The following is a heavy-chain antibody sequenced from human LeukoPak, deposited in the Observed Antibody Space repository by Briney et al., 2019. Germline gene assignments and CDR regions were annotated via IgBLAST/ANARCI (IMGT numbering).Heavy chain of an antibody. Sequence: ASVKVSCKASGYTFTSYGISWVRQAPGQGLERMGWISAYNGNTNYAQKLQGRVTMTTDTSTSTAYMELRSLRSDDTAVYYCARGRYSSSWYPPLDYWGQGTLVTVSS. V-gene: IGHV1-18*01. J-gene: IGHJ4*02. D-gene: IGHD6-13*01. CDR1: GYTFTSYG. CDR3: ARGRYSSSWYPPLDY. CDR2: ISAYNGNT.